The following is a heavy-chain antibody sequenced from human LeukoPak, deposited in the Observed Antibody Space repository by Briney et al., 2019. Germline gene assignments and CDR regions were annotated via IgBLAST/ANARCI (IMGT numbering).Heavy chain of an antibody. CDR2: FDPEDGET. CDR1: GSPLTELS. CDR3: ATRRENYYYGMDV. V-gene: IGHV1-24*01. J-gene: IGHJ6*02. D-gene: IGHD1-26*01. Sequence: GALGKVSCKVSGSPLTELSMHWVRQAPGKGREWMGGFDPEDGETIYAQKFQGRVTMTEDTSTDTAYMELSSLRSEDTAVYYCATRRENYYYGMDVWGQGTTVTVSS.